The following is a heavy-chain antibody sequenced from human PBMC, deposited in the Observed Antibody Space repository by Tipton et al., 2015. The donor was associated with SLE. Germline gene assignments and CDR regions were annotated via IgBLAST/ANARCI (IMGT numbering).Heavy chain of an antibody. D-gene: IGHD6-13*01. CDR3: ARDRPGIAAAGTGDFQH. V-gene: IGHV1-18*01. J-gene: IGHJ1*01. Sequence: KFQGRVTMTTDTSTSTAYMELRSLRSDDTAVYYCARDRPGIAAAGTGDFQHWGQGTLVTVSS.